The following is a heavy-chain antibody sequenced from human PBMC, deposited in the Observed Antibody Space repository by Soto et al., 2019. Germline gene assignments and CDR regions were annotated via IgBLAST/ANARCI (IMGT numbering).Heavy chain of an antibody. CDR1: GYTFTGLD. Sequence: GASVKVSFKASGYTFTGLDVYWVRQAAGQGLEWMGYMNPRSGNTGYEQKFQGRVTMTRDTSISTACMELSSLTSDDTAVYYCTASSWTGAGLDFWGQGTPVTVS. CDR2: MNPRSGNT. CDR3: TASSWTGAGLDF. V-gene: IGHV1-8*01. J-gene: IGHJ4*01. D-gene: IGHD6-13*01.